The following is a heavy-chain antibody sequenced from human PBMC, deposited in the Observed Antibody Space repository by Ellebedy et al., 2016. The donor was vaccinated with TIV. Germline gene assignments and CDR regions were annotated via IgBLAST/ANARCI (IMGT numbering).Heavy chain of an antibody. J-gene: IGHJ4*02. CDR3: ARAVKYCGGDCTHKFDY. D-gene: IGHD2-21*02. CDR2: SSSSDEK. Sequence: SGPTLVKPKETLTLTCTVSGFSLTNIIMGVSWIRQAPGKALEWLAHSSSSDEKFYSTSLKTRLGISRDTSKSQVVLTMTNMDPVETGTYYCARAVKYCGGDCTHKFDYWGQGTPVTVSS. CDR1: GFSLTNIIMG. V-gene: IGHV2-26*01.